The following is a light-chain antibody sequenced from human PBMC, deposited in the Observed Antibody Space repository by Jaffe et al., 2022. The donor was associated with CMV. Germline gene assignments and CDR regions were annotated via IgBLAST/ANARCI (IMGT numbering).Light chain of an antibody. CDR3: QQYGSTPST. Sequence: EIVLTQSPDTLSLFPGERATLSCRASQFVSRNYLVWYQKKPGQAPKLLIYAASSRATDIPDRFSGSVSGTDFTLTISRLEPEDFAMYYCQQYGSTPSTFGQGTKVEIK. J-gene: IGKJ1*01. V-gene: IGKV3-20*01. CDR1: QFVSRNY. CDR2: AAS.